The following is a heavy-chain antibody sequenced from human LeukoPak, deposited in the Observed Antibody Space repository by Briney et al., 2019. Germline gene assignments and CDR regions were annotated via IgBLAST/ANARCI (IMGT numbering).Heavy chain of an antibody. J-gene: IGHJ4*02. Sequence: PSETLSLTCTVSGGSISSSSYQWGWIRKPPGKGLEWIVSIYYSGSTYYNPSLKSRVTVSVDTSKNQFSLKLSSVTAADTAVYYCARISIVVVPAYFDYWGQGTLVTVSS. D-gene: IGHD2-2*01. CDR3: ARISIVVVPAYFDY. CDR1: GGSISSSSYQ. CDR2: IYYSGST. V-gene: IGHV4-39*01.